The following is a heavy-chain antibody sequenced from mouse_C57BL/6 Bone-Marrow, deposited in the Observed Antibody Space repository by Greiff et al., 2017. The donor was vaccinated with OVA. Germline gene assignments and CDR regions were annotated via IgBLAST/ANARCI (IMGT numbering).Heavy chain of an antibody. CDR2: IYPGSGST. J-gene: IGHJ1*03. CDR3: AREDYYGSSYVTFDV. V-gene: IGHV1-55*01. CDR1: GYTFTSYW. Sequence: VQLQQPGAELVKPGASVKMSCKASGYTFTSYWITWVKQRPGQGLEWIGDIYPGSGSTNYNEKFKSKATLTVDTSSSTAYMQLSSLTSEDSAVYVCAREDYYGSSYVTFDVWGTGTTVTVSS. D-gene: IGHD1-1*01.